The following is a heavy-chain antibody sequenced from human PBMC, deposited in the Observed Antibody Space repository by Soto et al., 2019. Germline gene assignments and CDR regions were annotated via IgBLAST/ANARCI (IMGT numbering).Heavy chain of an antibody. Sequence: SGPTLVNPTQTLTLTCTFSGFSLSTSGMCVSWIRQPPGKALEWLALIDWDDEKYYSTSLKTRLTISKDTSKNRVVLTMTNLDPVDTATYYCARIRNTRGSGWYYFDYWGQGTLVTVSS. D-gene: IGHD6-19*01. V-gene: IGHV2-70*01. CDR2: IDWDDEK. CDR1: GFSLSTSGMC. CDR3: ARIRNTRGSGWYYFDY. J-gene: IGHJ4*02.